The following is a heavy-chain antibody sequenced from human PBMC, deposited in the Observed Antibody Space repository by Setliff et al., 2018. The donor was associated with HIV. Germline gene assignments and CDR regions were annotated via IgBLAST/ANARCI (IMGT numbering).Heavy chain of an antibody. V-gene: IGHV4-39*01. D-gene: IGHD3-3*01. CDR1: GGSITTTDYY. Sequence: SETLSLTCSVSGGSITTTDYYWGWIRQPPGKGLEWIGSIYYSGSTKYNPSLKSRVTISLDMPKNQFSLKLNSVTAADTATYYCARLGYYNFWSGYWTDYWGHGTLVTVSS. J-gene: IGHJ4*01. CDR2: IYYSGST. CDR3: ARLGYYNFWSGYWTDY.